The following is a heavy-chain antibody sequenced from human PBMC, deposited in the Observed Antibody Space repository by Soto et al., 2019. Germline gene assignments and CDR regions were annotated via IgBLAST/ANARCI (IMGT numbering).Heavy chain of an antibody. J-gene: IGHJ4*02. CDR1: GASISSGDYY. CDR3: ARASRQSTTWFYFDY. CDR2: IYYSGST. Sequence: PSETLSLTCIVSGASISSGDYYWSWIRRPPGKGLEWIGYIYYSGSTYFNPSLKSRITISVDTSKNQFSLKLSSVTAADTAVYYCARASRQSTTWFYFDYWGQGTLVTVSS. V-gene: IGHV4-30-4*01. D-gene: IGHD6-13*01.